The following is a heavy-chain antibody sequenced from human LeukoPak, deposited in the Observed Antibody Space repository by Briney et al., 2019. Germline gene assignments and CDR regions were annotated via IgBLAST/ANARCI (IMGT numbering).Heavy chain of an antibody. CDR2: ISSSSSYI. CDR3: AKDKRELPNDAFDI. CDR1: GFTFSSYS. D-gene: IGHD1-26*01. V-gene: IGHV3-21*04. J-gene: IGHJ3*02. Sequence: GGSLRPSCAASGFTFSSYSMNWVRQAPGKGLEWVSSISSSSSYIYYADSVKGRFTISRDNAKNTLYLQMNSLRAEDTAVYYCAKDKRELPNDAFDIWGQGTMVTVSS.